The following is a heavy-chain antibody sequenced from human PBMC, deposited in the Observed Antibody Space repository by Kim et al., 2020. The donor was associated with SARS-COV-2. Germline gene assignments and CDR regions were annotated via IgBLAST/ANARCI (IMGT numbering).Heavy chain of an antibody. CDR1: GGTFSSYA. V-gene: IGHV1-69*13. D-gene: IGHD2-2*01. Sequence: SVKVSCKASGGTFSSYAISWVRQAPGQGLEWMGGIIPIFGTANYAQKFQGRVTITADESTSTAYMELSSLRSEDTAVYYCARGRYCSSTSCYGPIDYWGQGTLVTVSS. J-gene: IGHJ4*02. CDR2: IIPIFGTA. CDR3: ARGRYCSSTSCYGPIDY.